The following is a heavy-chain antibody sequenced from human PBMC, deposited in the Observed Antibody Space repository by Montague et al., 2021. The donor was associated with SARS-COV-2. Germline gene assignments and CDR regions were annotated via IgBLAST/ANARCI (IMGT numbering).Heavy chain of an antibody. Sequence: SETLSLTSTVSGGSISSSSYYWGWIRQPPGKGLEWIGSIYYSGSTYYXPSLKSRVTISVDTSKNQFSLKLSSVTAADTAVYYCARDARITMIVVVQGYGMDVWGQGTTVTVS. CDR3: ARDARITMIVVVQGYGMDV. J-gene: IGHJ6*02. CDR2: IYYSGST. CDR1: GGSISSSSYY. V-gene: IGHV4-39*07. D-gene: IGHD3-22*01.